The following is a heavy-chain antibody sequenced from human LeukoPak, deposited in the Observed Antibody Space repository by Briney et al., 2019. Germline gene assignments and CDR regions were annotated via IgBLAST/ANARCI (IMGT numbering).Heavy chain of an antibody. J-gene: IGHJ6*03. CDR1: GFTFSSYS. D-gene: IGHD6-13*01. CDR3: ARGWGGSSWYISSYYYYYMDV. Sequence: GGSLRLSCAASGFTFSSYSMNWVRQAPGKGLEWVSSISSSSSYIYYADSVKGRFTISRDNAKNSLYLQMNSLRAEDTAVYYCARGWGGSSWYISSYYYYYMDVWGKGTTVTISS. CDR2: ISSSSSYI. V-gene: IGHV3-21*01.